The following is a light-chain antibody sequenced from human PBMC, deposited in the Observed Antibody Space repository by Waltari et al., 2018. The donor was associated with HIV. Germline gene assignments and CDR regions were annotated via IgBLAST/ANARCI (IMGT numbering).Light chain of an antibody. CDR2: GAS. J-gene: IGKJ1*01. Sequence: EIVMTQSPATLSVSPGERATRSCRASLSVSSNFIWYLQKPGQAPRLLRYGASTRATGIPARFSGNGSGTEVTLTSSSLQSEDFAVYYCQQYNNLWTFGQGTKVEIK. V-gene: IGKV3-15*01. CDR3: QQYNNLWT. CDR1: LSVSSN.